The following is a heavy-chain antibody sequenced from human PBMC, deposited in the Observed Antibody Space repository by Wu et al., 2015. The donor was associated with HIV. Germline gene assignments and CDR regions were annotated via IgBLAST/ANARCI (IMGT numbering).Heavy chain of an antibody. D-gene: IGHD3-22*01. Sequence: QVQLVQSGAEVKKPGASVKVSCQASGYTITTYDFNWVRQAPGQGLEWMGRIVPILGTTTYAQKFQGRVTITADESTRTAYMDLSSLRLEDTAIYYCATTGATVVVMDALDMWGQGTMVTVSS. CDR2: IVPILGTT. CDR3: ATTGATVVVMDALDM. V-gene: IGHV1-69*11. CDR1: GYTITTYD. J-gene: IGHJ3*02.